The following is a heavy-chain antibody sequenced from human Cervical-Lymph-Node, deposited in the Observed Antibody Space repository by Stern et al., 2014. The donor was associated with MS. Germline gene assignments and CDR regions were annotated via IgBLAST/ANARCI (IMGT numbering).Heavy chain of an antibody. CDR2: INTNTGNP. CDR1: GYTFTSYA. D-gene: IGHD6-13*01. CDR3: ARDGPRRGSSWYRGGFAY. Sequence: VQLVESGSELKKPGASVKVSCKASGYTFTSYAMNWVRQAPGQGLAWMGWINTNTGNPTYAQAFTGRFVFSLDTSVSTAYLQISSLKAEDTAVYYCARDGPRRGSSWYRGGFAYWGQGTLVTVSS. J-gene: IGHJ4*02. V-gene: IGHV7-4-1*02.